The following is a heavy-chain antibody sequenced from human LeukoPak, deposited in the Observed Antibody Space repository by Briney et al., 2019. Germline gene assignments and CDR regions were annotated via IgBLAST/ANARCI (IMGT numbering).Heavy chain of an antibody. CDR2: IGSFGTIT. J-gene: IGHJ4*02. V-gene: IGHV3-23*01. D-gene: IGHD4-17*01. Sequence: PGGSLRLSCAASGFSFSSFAMSWVRQTPGKGLEWVSAIGSFGTITYYADSAKGRFTISRDNSQNTLYLQMNSLRAEDTAVYYCARDYADYVGYFFFDYWGQGTLVTVSS. CDR1: GFSFSSFA. CDR3: ARDYADYVGYFFFDY.